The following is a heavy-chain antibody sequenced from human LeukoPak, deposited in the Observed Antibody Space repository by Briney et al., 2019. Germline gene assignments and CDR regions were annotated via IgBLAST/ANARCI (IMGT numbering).Heavy chain of an antibody. V-gene: IGHV4-59*01. J-gene: IGHJ5*02. Sequence: TSETLSLTCTVSAGSISSYYWTWIRQPPGKGLEWIGYIYDSGSTNHNPSLKSRVTMSEDTSKNQFSLKLSSVTAADTAVYYCARDLGNWFDPWGQGTLVTVSS. CDR3: ARDLGNWFDP. CDR1: AGSISSYY. CDR2: IYDSGST.